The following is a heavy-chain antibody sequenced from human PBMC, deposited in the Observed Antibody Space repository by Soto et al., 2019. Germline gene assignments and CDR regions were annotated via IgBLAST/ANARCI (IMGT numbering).Heavy chain of an antibody. Sequence: QVQLVQSGAEVKKPGSSVKVSCKASGGTFSSYTISWVRQAPGQGLEWMGRIIPILGIANYAQKFQGRVTITADKSTSTAYMELRSLRSEDTAVYYCARGESARPRVYNWFDPWGQGTLVTVSS. CDR1: GGTFSSYT. V-gene: IGHV1-69*02. J-gene: IGHJ5*02. CDR3: ARGESARPRVYNWFDP. D-gene: IGHD6-6*01. CDR2: IIPILGIA.